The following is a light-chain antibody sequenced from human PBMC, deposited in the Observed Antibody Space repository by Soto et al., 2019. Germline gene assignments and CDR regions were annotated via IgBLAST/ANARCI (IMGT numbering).Light chain of an antibody. V-gene: IGKV1-39*01. CDR1: QSIGTY. CDR2: AAS. J-gene: IGKJ2*01. CDR3: QESHST. Sequence: DAQMTQSPSSLSASVGDSVTITCRASQSIGTYLDWYQHKPGKAPKLLIYAASSLQRGVPSRFSGSGSGTDFTLTISSLQPEDFATYYCQESHSTFGQGTKLEIK.